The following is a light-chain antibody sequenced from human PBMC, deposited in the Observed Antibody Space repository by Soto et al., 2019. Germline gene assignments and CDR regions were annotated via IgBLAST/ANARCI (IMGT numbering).Light chain of an antibody. J-gene: IGKJ1*01. Sequence: IQMTQSPSTLSASVGDRCTIXCRASQSISNRLAWYQQKPGKAPKVVIYDASSLESGVPSRFSGSGSGTEFILTINSLQPDDFATYCCQHYGAMWAFGQGTKVDIK. CDR1: QSISNR. CDR3: QHYGAMWA. V-gene: IGKV1-5*01. CDR2: DAS.